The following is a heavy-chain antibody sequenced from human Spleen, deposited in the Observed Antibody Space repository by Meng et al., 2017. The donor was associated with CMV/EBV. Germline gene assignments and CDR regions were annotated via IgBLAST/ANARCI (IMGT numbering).Heavy chain of an antibody. CDR3: AKANNFDS. J-gene: IGHJ4*02. V-gene: IGHV3-33*06. D-gene: IGHD4/OR15-4a*01. CDR2: ISYDGLNK. CDR1: GFTFRNYA. Sequence: GESLKISCAASGFTFRNYAVHWVRQAPGKGLEWVAMISYDGLNKYSADSVKGRITISRDNSKDTSYLQLNSLTADDTATYYCAKANNFDSWGQGTLVTVSS.